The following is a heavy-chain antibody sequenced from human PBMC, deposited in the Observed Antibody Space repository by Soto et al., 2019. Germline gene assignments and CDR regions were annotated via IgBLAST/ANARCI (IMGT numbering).Heavy chain of an antibody. Sequence: SETLSLTCTVSGGSVSSGSYYWSWIRQPPGKGLEWIGYIYYSGSTNYNPSLKSRVTISVDTSKNQFSLKLSSVTAADTAVYYCARGTIRQWLVLGWFDPWGQGTLVTVSS. D-gene: IGHD6-19*01. V-gene: IGHV4-61*01. CDR3: ARGTIRQWLVLGWFDP. J-gene: IGHJ5*02. CDR1: GGSVSSGSYY. CDR2: IYYSGST.